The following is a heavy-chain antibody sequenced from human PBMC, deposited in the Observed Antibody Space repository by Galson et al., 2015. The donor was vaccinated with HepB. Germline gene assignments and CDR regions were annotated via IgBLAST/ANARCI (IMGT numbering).Heavy chain of an antibody. CDR2: IIPIFGTA. D-gene: IGHD3-9*01. V-gene: IGHV1-69*13. CDR1: GGTFSSYA. J-gene: IGHJ4*02. Sequence: SVKVSCKASGGTFSSYAISWVRQAPGQGLEWMGGIIPIFGTANYAQKFQGRVTITADESTSTAYMELSSLRSEDTAVYYCARDPEYYDILTGPFDYWGQGTLVTVSS. CDR3: ARDPEYYDILTGPFDY.